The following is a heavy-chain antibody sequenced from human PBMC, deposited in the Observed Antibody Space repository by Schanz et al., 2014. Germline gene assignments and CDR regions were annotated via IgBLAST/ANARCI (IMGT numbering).Heavy chain of an antibody. CDR1: GFTFSAYW. V-gene: IGHV3-7*01. CDR2: INQAASVE. J-gene: IGHJ4*02. D-gene: IGHD1-20*01. Sequence: EVQLVEYGGGLVQPGESLRLSCAASGFTFSAYWMAWVRQAPGKGLEWVAAINQAASVEYYVDSVKGRFTISRDDAKNSHYLQMNSLGVEDTAFFYCVKRGYNHWSLDDWGQGILVTVSS. CDR3: VKRGYNHWSLDD.